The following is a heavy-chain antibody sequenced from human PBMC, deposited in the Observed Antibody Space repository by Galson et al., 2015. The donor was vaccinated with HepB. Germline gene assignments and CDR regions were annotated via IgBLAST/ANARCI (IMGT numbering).Heavy chain of an antibody. D-gene: IGHD2-21*02. CDR3: ASHEGGDGNWLDP. J-gene: IGHJ5*02. CDR1: GFTFSSYG. CDR2: ISGDGGKT. V-gene: IGHV3-23*01. Sequence: SLRLSCAASGFTFSSYGTSWVRQAPGKGPEWVSAISGDGGKTYYADSVQGRFTISRDNSKNTLYVQMSSLRAEDTAVYYCASHEGGDGNWLDPWGQGTLVTVSS.